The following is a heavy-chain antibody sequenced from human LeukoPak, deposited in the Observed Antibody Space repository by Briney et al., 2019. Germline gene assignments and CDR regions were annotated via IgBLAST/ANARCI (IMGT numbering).Heavy chain of an antibody. V-gene: IGHV3-11*01. J-gene: IGHJ5*02. Sequence: PGGSLRLSCAASGLTFSDYYMSWIRQAPGKGLEWLSYINIGGTNTHYADSVKCRFTISRDNAKKSLYLEMTNLRAEDTAVYYCATDGAGFDTWGQGVLVTVSS. CDR1: GLTFSDYY. CDR2: INIGGTNT. CDR3: ATDGAGFDT.